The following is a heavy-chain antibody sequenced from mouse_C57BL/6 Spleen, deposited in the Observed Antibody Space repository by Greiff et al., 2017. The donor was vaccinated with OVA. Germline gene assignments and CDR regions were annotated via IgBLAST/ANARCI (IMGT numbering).Heavy chain of an antibody. V-gene: IGHV1-55*01. CDR2: IYPGSGST. CDR1: GYTFTSYW. CDR3: ARRYGGYFDV. D-gene: IGHD1-1*02. Sequence: QVHLQQPGAELVKPGASVKMSCKASGYTFTSYWITWVKQRPGQGLEWIGDIYPGSGSTNYNEKFKSKATLTVDTSSSTAYMQLSSLTSEDSAVYYCARRYGGYFDVWGTGTTVTVSS. J-gene: IGHJ1*03.